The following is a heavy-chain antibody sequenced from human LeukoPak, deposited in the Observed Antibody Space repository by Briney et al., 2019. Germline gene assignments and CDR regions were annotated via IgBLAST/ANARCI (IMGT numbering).Heavy chain of an antibody. CDR2: ISSSGSTI. J-gene: IGHJ6*03. V-gene: IGHV3-48*03. CDR1: GFTFSSYE. CDR3: AKSPHRMDV. Sequence: GGSLRLSCAASGFTFSSYEMNWVRQAPGKGLEWVSYISSSGSTIYYADSVKGRFTISRDNSKNTLYLQMNSLRAEDTAVYYCAKSPHRMDVWGKGTTVTISS.